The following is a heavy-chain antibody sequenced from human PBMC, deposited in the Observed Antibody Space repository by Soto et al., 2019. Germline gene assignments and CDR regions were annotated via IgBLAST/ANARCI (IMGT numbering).Heavy chain of an antibody. J-gene: IGHJ6*03. CDR2: ISGSGGST. V-gene: IGHV3-23*01. CDR1: GFTFSSYA. CDR3: ATPLPDFQYYYYYMDV. Sequence: GGSLRLSCAASGFTFSSYAMSWVRQAPGKGLEWVSAISGSGGSTYYADSVKGRFTISRDNSKNTLYLQMNSLRAEDTAVYYCATPLPDFQYYYYYMDVWGKGTTVTVSS.